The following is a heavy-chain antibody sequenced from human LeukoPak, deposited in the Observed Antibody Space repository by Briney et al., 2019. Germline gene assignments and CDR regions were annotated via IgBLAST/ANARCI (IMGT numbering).Heavy chain of an antibody. J-gene: IGHJ4*02. V-gene: IGHV4-4*02. CDR2: IYRSGST. CDR1: GGSISSSNW. CDR3: AADPGIGAVAAWRFDY. Sequence: SETLSLTCAVSGGSISSSNWWTWVRQPPGKGLEWIGEIYRSGSTNYNPSLKSRVTISVDKSKNQFSLKLSSVTAADTAVYYCAADPGIGAVAAWRFDYWGQGTLVTVSS. D-gene: IGHD3-3*01.